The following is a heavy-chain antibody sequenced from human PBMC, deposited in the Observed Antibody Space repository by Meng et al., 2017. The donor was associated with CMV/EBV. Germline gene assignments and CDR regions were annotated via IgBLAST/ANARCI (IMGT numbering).Heavy chain of an antibody. J-gene: IGHJ6*02. D-gene: IGHD6-13*01. V-gene: IGHV3-30*04. Sequence: GGSLRLSCAASGFTFSSYAMHWVRQAPGKGLEWVAVISYDGSNKYYADSVKGRFTISRDNSKNTLYLQMNGLRAEDTAVYYCAREEEYSSSWYPGHYYGMDVWGQGTTVTVSS. CDR3: AREEEYSSSWYPGHYYGMDV. CDR2: ISYDGSNK. CDR1: GFTFSSYA.